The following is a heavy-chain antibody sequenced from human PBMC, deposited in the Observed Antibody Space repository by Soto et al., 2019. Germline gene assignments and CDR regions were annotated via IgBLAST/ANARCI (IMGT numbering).Heavy chain of an antibody. CDR3: ARQLDYYVSSGYAFDI. Sequence: PSETLSLTCTVSGGSISSSSYYWGWIRQPPGKGLEWIGSIYYSGSTYYNPSLKSRVTISVDTSKNQFSLKLSSVTAADTAVYYCARQLDYYVSSGYAFDIWGQGTMVTVSS. CDR1: GGSISSSSYY. J-gene: IGHJ3*02. CDR2: IYYSGST. D-gene: IGHD3-22*01. V-gene: IGHV4-39*01.